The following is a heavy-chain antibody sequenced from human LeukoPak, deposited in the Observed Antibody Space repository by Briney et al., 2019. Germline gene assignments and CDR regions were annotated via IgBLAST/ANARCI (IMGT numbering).Heavy chain of an antibody. J-gene: IGHJ4*02. V-gene: IGHV1-69*13. D-gene: IGHD3-22*01. CDR2: IIPIFGTA. CDR1: GGTFSSYA. CDR3: ARDKDPYYYDSSGYCDY. Sequence: GASVKVSCKASGGTFSSYAISWVRQAPGQGLEWMGGIIPIFGTANYAQKFQGRVTITADESTSTAYMELSSLRSEDTAVYYCARDKDPYYYDSSGYCDYWGQGTLVTVSS.